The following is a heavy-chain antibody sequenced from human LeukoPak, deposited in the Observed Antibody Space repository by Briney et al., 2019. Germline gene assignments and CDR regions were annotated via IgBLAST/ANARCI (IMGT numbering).Heavy chain of an antibody. J-gene: IGHJ6*03. CDR2: IRYDGSNK. CDR3: AKVRVRYSSSRDYYYYYYMDV. Sequence: GGSLRLSCAASGFTFSSYGMHWVRQAPGKGLEWVAFIRYDGSNKYYADSVKGRFTISRDNSKNTLYLQMNSLRAEDTAVYYCAKVRVRYSSSRDYYYYYYMDVWGKGTTVTVSS. V-gene: IGHV3-30*02. CDR1: GFTFSSYG. D-gene: IGHD6-13*01.